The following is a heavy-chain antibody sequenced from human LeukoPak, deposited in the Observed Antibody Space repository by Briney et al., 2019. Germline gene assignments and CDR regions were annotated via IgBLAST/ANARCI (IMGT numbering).Heavy chain of an antibody. CDR3: ASGRSIAARFDY. V-gene: IGHV3-30*04. J-gene: IGHJ4*02. CDR2: ISYDGSNK. D-gene: IGHD6-6*01. Sequence: GGSLRLSCAASGFTFSSYAMHWVRQAPGKGLEWVAVISYDGSNKYYADSVKGRFTISRDNSKNTLYLQMNSLRAEDTAVYYCASGRSIAARFDYWGQGTLVTVS. CDR1: GFTFSSYA.